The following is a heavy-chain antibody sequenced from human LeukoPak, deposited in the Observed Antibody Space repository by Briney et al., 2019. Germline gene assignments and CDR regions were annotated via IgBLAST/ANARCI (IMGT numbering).Heavy chain of an antibody. D-gene: IGHD6-13*01. Sequence: SETLSLTCTVSGGSISSSSYYWGWIRQPPGKGLEWIGYIYYSGSTYYNPSLKSRVTISVDTSKNQFSLKLSSVTAADTAVYYCAGRIAAANAFDIWGQGTMVTVSS. CDR1: GGSISSSSYY. V-gene: IGHV4-61*05. J-gene: IGHJ3*02. CDR2: IYYSGST. CDR3: AGRIAAANAFDI.